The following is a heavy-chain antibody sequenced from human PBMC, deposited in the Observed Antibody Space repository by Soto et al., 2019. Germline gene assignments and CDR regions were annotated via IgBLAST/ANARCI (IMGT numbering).Heavy chain of an antibody. CDR1: GYTFTSYG. Sequence: QVQLVQSGAEVKKPGASVKVSCKASGYTFTSYGIIWVRQAPGQGLEWMGWISAYNGNTHYAQKLRGRVTMPTDTSTSTAYIELRRLTSDDTAVYYCARDRGSYALDYWGQGTLVTVSS. D-gene: IGHD1-26*01. V-gene: IGHV1-18*01. J-gene: IGHJ4*02. CDR2: ISAYNGNT. CDR3: ARDRGSYALDY.